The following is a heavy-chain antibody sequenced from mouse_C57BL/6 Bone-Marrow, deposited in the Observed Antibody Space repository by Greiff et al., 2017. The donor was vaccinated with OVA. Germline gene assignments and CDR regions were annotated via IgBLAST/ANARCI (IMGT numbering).Heavy chain of an antibody. Sequence: EVQLQQSGPELVKPGASVKISCKASGYTFTDYYMNWVKQSHGKSLEWIGDINPNNGGTSYNQKFKGKATLTVDKSSSTAYMELRSLTSEDSAVYYCARLAYYSNSYAMDYWGQGTSVTVSS. CDR3: ARLAYYSNSYAMDY. CDR1: GYTFTDYY. V-gene: IGHV1-26*01. CDR2: INPNNGGT. D-gene: IGHD2-5*01. J-gene: IGHJ4*01.